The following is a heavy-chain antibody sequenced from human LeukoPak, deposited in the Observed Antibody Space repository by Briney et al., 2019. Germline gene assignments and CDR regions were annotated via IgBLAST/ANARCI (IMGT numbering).Heavy chain of an antibody. CDR2: IKEDGSER. Sequence: GGSLRLSCEGSAFIFSGHWMNWVRQTPGKGLEWVASIKEDGSERQYVDSVKGRFSISRDNTKGSLFLQLNSLRAEDTAVYYCAPSSTSYDYFDYWGQGTLVTVSS. J-gene: IGHJ4*02. CDR3: APSSTSYDYFDY. V-gene: IGHV3-7*03. CDR1: AFIFSGHW. D-gene: IGHD2-2*01.